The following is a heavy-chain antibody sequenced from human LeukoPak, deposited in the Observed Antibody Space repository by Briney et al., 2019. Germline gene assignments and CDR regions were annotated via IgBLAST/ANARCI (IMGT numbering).Heavy chain of an antibody. D-gene: IGHD2-15*01. CDR3: ARDHCSGGSCYVDPGDYYYMDV. V-gene: IGHV1-46*01. Sequence: GASVKVSCXASGYTFTGYYMHWVRQAPGQGLEWMGIINPSGGSTSYAQKFQGRVTMTRDTSTSTVYMELSSLRSEDTAVYYCARDHCSGGSCYVDPGDYYYMDVWGKGTTVTVSS. J-gene: IGHJ6*03. CDR1: GYTFTGYY. CDR2: INPSGGST.